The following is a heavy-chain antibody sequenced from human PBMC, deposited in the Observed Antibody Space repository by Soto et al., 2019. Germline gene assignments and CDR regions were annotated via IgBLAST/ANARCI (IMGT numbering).Heavy chain of an antibody. Sequence: PGGSLRLSCAASGFTFSRYGMHWVRQAPGKGLEWVAVIWYDGSNKYYADSVKGRFTISRDNSKNTLYLQMNSLRAEDTAVYYCARDSCSGGSCYWHYFDYWGQGTLVTVSS. J-gene: IGHJ4*02. CDR1: GFTFSRYG. V-gene: IGHV3-33*01. CDR2: IWYDGSNK. D-gene: IGHD2-15*01. CDR3: ARDSCSGGSCYWHYFDY.